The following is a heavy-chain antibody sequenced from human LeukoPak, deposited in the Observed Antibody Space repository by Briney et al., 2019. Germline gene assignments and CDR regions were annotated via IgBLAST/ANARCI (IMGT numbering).Heavy chain of an antibody. Sequence: SVKVSCKASGGTFSSYAISWVRQAPGQGLEWMGRIIPILGIANHAQKFQGRVTITADKSTSTAYMELSSLRSEDTAVYYCAREFAPYGDYRYYFDYWGQGTLVTVSS. D-gene: IGHD4-17*01. CDR3: AREFAPYGDYRYYFDY. CDR2: IIPILGIA. J-gene: IGHJ4*02. CDR1: GGTFSSYA. V-gene: IGHV1-69*04.